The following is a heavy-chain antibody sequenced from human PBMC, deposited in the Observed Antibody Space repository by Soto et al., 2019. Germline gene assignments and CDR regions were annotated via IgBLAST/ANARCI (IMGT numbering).Heavy chain of an antibody. CDR1: GGSFSGYY. CDR3: ARLGRGWLPPGRNNWFDP. J-gene: IGHJ5*02. CDR2: INHSGST. D-gene: IGHD6-19*01. V-gene: IGHV4-34*01. Sequence: SETLSLTCAVYGGSFSGYYWSWIRQPPGKGLEWIGEINHSGSTNYNPSLKSRVTISVDTSKNQFSLKLSSVTAADTAVYYCARLGRGWLPPGRNNWFDPWGQGTLVTVSS.